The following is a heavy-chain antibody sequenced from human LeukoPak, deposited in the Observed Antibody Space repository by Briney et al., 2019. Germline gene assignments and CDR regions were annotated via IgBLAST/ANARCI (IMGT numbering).Heavy chain of an antibody. CDR3: ARAGGQGGDCSSTSCYLSNWFDP. CDR1: GGSFSGYY. CDR2: INHSGST. J-gene: IGHJ5*02. Sequence: SETLSLTCAVYGGSFSGYYWGWIRQPPGKGLEWIGEINHSGSTNYNLSLKSRVTISVDTSKNQFSLKLSSVTAADTAVYYCARAGGQGGDCSSTSCYLSNWFDPWGQGTLVTVSS. D-gene: IGHD2-2*01. V-gene: IGHV4-34*01.